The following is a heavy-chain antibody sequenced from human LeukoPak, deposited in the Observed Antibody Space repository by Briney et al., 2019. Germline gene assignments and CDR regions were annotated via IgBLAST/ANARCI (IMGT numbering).Heavy chain of an antibody. D-gene: IGHD2-21*02. V-gene: IGHV4-34*01. CDR2: INHGGST. Sequence: SETLSLTCAVYGGSFSGYYWSWIRQPPGKGLEWIGEINHGGSTNYNPSLKSRVTISVDTSKNQFSLKLSSVTAADTAVYYCARGRCYSNYFDYWGQGTLVTVSS. CDR3: ARGRCYSNYFDY. J-gene: IGHJ4*02. CDR1: GGSFSGYY.